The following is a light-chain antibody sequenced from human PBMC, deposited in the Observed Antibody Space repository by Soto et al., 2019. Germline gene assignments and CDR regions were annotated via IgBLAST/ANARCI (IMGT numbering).Light chain of an antibody. CDR2: GAS. J-gene: IGKJ1*01. Sequence: EIVLTQSPGTLSLSPGERATLSCRASQSVSSNYLAWFKQKPGQAPRLLISGASNRASDIPDRFSGSGSWTDFTLTIRRLEPEDFAVYFCQYYDSFRTFGQGTKVDIK. V-gene: IGKV3-20*01. CDR3: QYYDSFRT. CDR1: QSVSSNY.